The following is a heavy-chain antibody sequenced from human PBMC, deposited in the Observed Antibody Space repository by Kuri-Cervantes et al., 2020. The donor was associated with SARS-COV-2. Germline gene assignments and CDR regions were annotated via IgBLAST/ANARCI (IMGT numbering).Heavy chain of an antibody. CDR3: ARDRFYYDSHWFDP. CDR1: GFTFSSYW. Sequence: ESLKISCAASGFTFSSYWMSWVRQAPGKGLEWIGSIYTSGSTNYNPSLKSRVTISVDTSKNQFSLKLSSVTAADTAVYYCARDRFYYDSHWFDPWGQGTLVTVSS. J-gene: IGHJ5*02. CDR2: IYTSGST. D-gene: IGHD3-22*01. V-gene: IGHV4-4*08.